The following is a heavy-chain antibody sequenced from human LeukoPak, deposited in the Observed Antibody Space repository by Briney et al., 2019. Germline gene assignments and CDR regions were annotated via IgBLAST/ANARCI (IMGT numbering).Heavy chain of an antibody. D-gene: IGHD6-19*01. Sequence: TGGSLRLSCAASGFTFSSYSMNWVRQAPGKGLEWVSSISSSSRYIYYVDSVKGRFTISRDNAKNSLYLQMNSLRAEDTAVYYCARAPSPLAVAGTDYWGQGTLVTVSS. CDR2: ISSSSRYI. CDR3: ARAPSPLAVAGTDY. J-gene: IGHJ4*02. V-gene: IGHV3-21*01. CDR1: GFTFSSYS.